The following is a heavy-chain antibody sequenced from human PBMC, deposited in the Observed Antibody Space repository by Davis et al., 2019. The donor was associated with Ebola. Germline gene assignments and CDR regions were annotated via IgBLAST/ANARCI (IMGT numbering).Heavy chain of an antibody. J-gene: IGHJ4*02. CDR2: IDSYGSDT. V-gene: IGHV3-74*03. CDR1: GFTFSTYW. CDR3: ARRGYYYGSGPDL. Sequence: GSLRLSCTVSGFTFSTYWMHWVRQAPGKGLVWVARIDSYGSDTTYADSVKGRFTISRDNAKNTLSLQMNNLRPEDTAVYYCARRGYYYGSGPDLWGQGTLVTVSS. D-gene: IGHD3-10*01.